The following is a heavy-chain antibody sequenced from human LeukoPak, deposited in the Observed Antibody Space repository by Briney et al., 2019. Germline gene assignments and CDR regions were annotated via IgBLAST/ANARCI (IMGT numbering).Heavy chain of an antibody. CDR2: INPNSGGT. CDR3: ARGLRFLEWLLSDGNWFDP. CDR1: GYTFSSYY. D-gene: IGHD3-3*01. Sequence: RASVKVSCKASGYTFSSYYMHWVRQAPGQGLEWMGWINPNSGGTNYAQKFQGRVTMTRDTSISTAYMELSRLRSDDTAVYYCARGLRFLEWLLSDGNWFDPWGQGTLVTVSS. J-gene: IGHJ5*02. V-gene: IGHV1-2*02.